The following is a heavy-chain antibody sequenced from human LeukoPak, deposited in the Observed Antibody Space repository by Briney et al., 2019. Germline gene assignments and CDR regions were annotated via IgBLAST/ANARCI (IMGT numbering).Heavy chain of an antibody. CDR1: GYTFTGYY. D-gene: IGHD6-13*01. CDR3: AGIAAADLPDY. CDR2: INPSSGGT. V-gene: IGHV1-2*02. J-gene: IGHJ4*02. Sequence: ASVKVSCKASGYTFTGYYMHWVRQAPGQGLEWMGWINPSSGGTNYAQKFQGRVTMTRDTSISTAYMELSRLRSDDTAVYYCAGIAAADLPDYWGQGTLVTASS.